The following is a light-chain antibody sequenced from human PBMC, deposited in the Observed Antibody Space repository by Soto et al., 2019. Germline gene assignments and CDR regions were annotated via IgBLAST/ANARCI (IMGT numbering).Light chain of an antibody. V-gene: IGLV1-44*01. Sequence: QLVLTQPPSASVTPGQRVTISCSGSSSNIGSNTVNWYQQLPGTAPKLLIYSDNQRPSGVPDRFSGSKAGSSASLAISGLQSEDEADYYCAVWDDSLNGVVFGGGTQLTVL. CDR1: SSNIGSNT. CDR2: SDN. J-gene: IGLJ2*01. CDR3: AVWDDSLNGVV.